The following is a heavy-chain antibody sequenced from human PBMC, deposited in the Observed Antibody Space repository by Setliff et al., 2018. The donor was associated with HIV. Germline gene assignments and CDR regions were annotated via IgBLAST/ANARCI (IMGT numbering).Heavy chain of an antibody. CDR2: IDDSGSI. CDR3: ARRRSSGWYHYFDY. V-gene: IGHV4-34*01. J-gene: IGHJ4*02. Sequence: SETLSLTCTVSGESLTRYDWAWIRQSPEKGLEWIGEIDDSGSIIYNPSLQSRVTISVDTSKNQFSLKLSSVTAADPAVYYCARRRSSGWYHYFDYWGQGTLVTVSS. CDR1: GESLTRYD. D-gene: IGHD6-19*01.